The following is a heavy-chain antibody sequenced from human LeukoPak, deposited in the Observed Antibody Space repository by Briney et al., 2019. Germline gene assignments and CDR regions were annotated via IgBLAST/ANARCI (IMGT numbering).Heavy chain of an antibody. V-gene: IGHV3-53*04. D-gene: IGHD3-22*01. CDR2: IYSGGST. J-gene: IGHJ4*02. CDR1: GFTVSSNY. CDR3: ARTTKTYYYDSSGYYYDY. Sequence: GGSLRLSCAASGFTVSSNYMSWVRQAPGKGLEWVSVIYSGGSTYYADSVKGRFTISRHNSENTLYLQMNSLRAEDTAVYYCARTTKTYYYDSSGYYYDYWGQGTLVTVSS.